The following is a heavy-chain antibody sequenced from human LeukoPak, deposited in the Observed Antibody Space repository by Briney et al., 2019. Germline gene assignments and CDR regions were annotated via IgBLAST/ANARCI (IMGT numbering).Heavy chain of an antibody. CDR3: ASGYCSGGSCYPNWFDP. V-gene: IGHV3-7*03. CDR1: GFTFSSYW. D-gene: IGHD2-15*01. J-gene: IGHJ5*02. Sequence: GGSLRLSCAASGFTFSSYWMSWVRQAPGKGLEWVANIKKDGSEEYYVDSVKGRFTISRDNAKNSLYLQMNSLRAEDTAVYYCASGYCSGGSCYPNWFDPWGQGTLVTVSS. CDR2: IKKDGSEE.